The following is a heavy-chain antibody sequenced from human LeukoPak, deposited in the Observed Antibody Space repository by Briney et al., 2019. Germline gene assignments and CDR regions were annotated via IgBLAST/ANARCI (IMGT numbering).Heavy chain of an antibody. CDR1: GGTFSSYA. J-gene: IGHJ3*02. V-gene: IGHV1-69*06. Sequence: SVKVSCKASGGTFSSYAISWVRQAPGQGLEWMGEIIPIFGTANYAQKFQGRVTITADKSTSTAYMELSSLRSEDTAVYYCARDQYYDSSGYYYTDAFDIWGQGTMVTVSS. CDR2: IIPIFGTA. CDR3: ARDQYYDSSGYYYTDAFDI. D-gene: IGHD3-22*01.